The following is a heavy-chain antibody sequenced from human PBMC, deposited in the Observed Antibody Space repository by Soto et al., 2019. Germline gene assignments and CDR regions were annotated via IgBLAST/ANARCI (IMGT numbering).Heavy chain of an antibody. CDR2: ISSSSSTI. V-gene: IGHV3-48*02. J-gene: IGHJ6*02. D-gene: IGHD3-22*01. CDR3: AREGTMTYELYYYYGMDV. Sequence: GGSLRLSCAASGFTFSSYSMNWVRQAPGKGLEWVSYISSSSSTIYYADSVKGRFTISRDNAKNSLYLQMNSLRDEDTAVYYCAREGTMTYELYYYYGMDVWGQGTTVTVSS. CDR1: GFTFSSYS.